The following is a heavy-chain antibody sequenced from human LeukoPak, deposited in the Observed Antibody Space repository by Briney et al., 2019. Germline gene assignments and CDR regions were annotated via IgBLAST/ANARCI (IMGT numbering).Heavy chain of an antibody. CDR2: IYTSGST. J-gene: IGHJ4*02. V-gene: IGHV4-61*02. CDR3: AREECSSGSCYLGF. Sequence: SETLSLTCTVSGGSISSGSYYWSWIRQPAGKGLEWIGRIYTSGSTNYNPSLKSRVTISVDTSKNQFSLKLSSVTAADTAVYYCAREECSSGSCYLGFWGQGTLVTVSS. CDR1: GGSISSGSYY. D-gene: IGHD2-15*01.